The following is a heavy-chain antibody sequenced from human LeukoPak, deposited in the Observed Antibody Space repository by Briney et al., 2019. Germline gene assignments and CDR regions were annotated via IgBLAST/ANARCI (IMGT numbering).Heavy chain of an antibody. CDR2: INHSGST. CDR1: DGSFSSYY. J-gene: IGHJ4*02. V-gene: IGHV4-34*01. CDR3: AREATMLRGLITAFDY. D-gene: IGHD3-10*01. Sequence: SETLSLTCAVYDGSFSSYYWSWIRQPPGKGLEWIGEINHSGSTNYNPSLKSRVTISVDTSKNQFSLKLSSVTAADTAVYYCAREATMLRGLITAFDYWGQGTLVTVSS.